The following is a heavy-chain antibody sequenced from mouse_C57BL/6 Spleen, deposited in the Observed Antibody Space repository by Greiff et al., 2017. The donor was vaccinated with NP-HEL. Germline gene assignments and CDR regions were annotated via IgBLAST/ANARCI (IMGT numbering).Heavy chain of an antibody. J-gene: IGHJ3*01. CDR2: ISSGSSTI. CDR3: ARSHSGYGSSYVAY. Sequence: EVHLVESGGGLVKPGGSLKLSCAASGFTFSDYGMHWVRQAPEKGLEWVAYISSGSSTIYYADTVKGRFTISRDNAKNTLFLQMTSLRSEDTAMYYCARSHSGYGSSYVAYWGQGTLVTVSA. V-gene: IGHV5-17*01. CDR1: GFTFSDYG. D-gene: IGHD1-1*01.